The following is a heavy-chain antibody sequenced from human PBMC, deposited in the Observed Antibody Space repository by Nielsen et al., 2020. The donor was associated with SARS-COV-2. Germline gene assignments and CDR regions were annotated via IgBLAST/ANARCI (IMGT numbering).Heavy chain of an antibody. D-gene: IGHD1-26*01. Sequence: GESLKISCAASGFTFSSYWMSWVRQAPGKGLEWVANIKQDGSEKYYVDSVKGRFTISRDNAKNSLYLQMNSLRDEDTAVYYCARDVYAGSYHDAFDIWGQGTMVTVSS. CDR2: IKQDGSEK. J-gene: IGHJ3*02. CDR3: ARDVYAGSYHDAFDI. CDR1: GFTFSSYW. V-gene: IGHV3-7*01.